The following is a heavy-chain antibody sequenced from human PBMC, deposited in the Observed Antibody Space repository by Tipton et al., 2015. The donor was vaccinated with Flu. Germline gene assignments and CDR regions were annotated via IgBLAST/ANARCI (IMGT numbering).Heavy chain of an antibody. CDR1: GDSISSDYY. CDR3: ARRDFSNYVSEPKNWFDL. CDR2: ISRSGSP. D-gene: IGHD4-11*01. Sequence: LRLSCAVSGDSISSDYYWGWVRQLPGKGLEWIGSISRSGSPYYNSSLRSRVTISLVTSKIQFSLRLTSVTAADTAVYFCARRDFSNYVSEPKNWFDLWGQGTQVTVSS. J-gene: IGHJ5*02. V-gene: IGHV4-38-2*01.